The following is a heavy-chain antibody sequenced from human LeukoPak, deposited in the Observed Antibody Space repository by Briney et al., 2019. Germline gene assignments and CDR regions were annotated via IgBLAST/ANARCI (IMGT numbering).Heavy chain of an antibody. CDR3: ARGCSSTSCYDY. V-gene: IGHV4-59*08. J-gene: IGHJ4*02. Sequence: SETLSLTCTVSGGSLSSYYWSWIRQPPGKGLEWIGYVYYSGSTYYNPSLKSRVTISVDTSKNQFSLKLSSVTAADTAVYYCARGCSSTSCYDYWGQGTLVTVSS. CDR2: VYYSGST. CDR1: GGSLSSYY. D-gene: IGHD2-2*01.